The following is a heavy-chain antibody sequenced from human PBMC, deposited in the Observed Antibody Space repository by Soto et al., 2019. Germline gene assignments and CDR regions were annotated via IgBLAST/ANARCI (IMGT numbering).Heavy chain of an antibody. J-gene: IGHJ4*02. D-gene: IGHD1-7*01. V-gene: IGHV4-4*02. CDR1: AGSSASKNC. CDR2: IYWARST. CDR3: GSRDRGTSVDY. Sequence: KASETRSLTCALYAGSSASKNCWTWVRQAQGQGVGWIGEIYWARSTTRSPSLKSRGTIPLDTSEQQFSRKVTSLTAADPAVYYYGSRDRGTSVDYWGQGTLVTVSS.